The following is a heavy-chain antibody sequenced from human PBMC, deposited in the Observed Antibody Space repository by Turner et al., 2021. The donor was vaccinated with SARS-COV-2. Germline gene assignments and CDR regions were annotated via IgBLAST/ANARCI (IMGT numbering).Heavy chain of an antibody. CDR1: GGTFSTYA. CDR3: ARVVGGFGELGYYYYYGMDV. D-gene: IGHD3-10*01. J-gene: IGHJ6*02. V-gene: IGHV1-69*10. CDR2: IIPILVIA. Sequence: QVQLVQSGAEVKKPGSSVKVSCKASGGTFSTYAISWVRQAPGQGLEWMGGIIPILVIANYAQKSQGRVTITANKSTSTAYMELSSLRSEDTAVYYCARVVGGFGELGYYYYYGMDVWGQGTTVTVSS.